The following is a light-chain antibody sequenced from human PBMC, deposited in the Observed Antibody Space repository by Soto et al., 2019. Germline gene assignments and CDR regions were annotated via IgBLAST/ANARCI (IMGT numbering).Light chain of an antibody. Sequence: EIVLTQSPATLSSSPGERATLSCRASQSVSSYLAWYQQKPGQAPRLLIYDASNRATGIPARFSGSGSGTDFTLTISSLEPEDFAVYYCQQRSNWRLTFGGGTKVDIK. CDR2: DAS. CDR3: QQRSNWRLT. J-gene: IGKJ4*01. CDR1: QSVSSY. V-gene: IGKV3-11*01.